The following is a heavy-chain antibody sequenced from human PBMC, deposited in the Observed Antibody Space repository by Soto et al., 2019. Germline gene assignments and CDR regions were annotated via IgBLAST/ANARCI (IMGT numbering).Heavy chain of an antibody. CDR2: IAYDGRNK. Sequence: GGSLRLSCAASGFTFSSYAIHWVRQAPGKGLEWVAVIAYDGRNKYYADSVKGRFTISRDNSKNTLYLQMNSLRIEYTAVYYCARELERVFDYWGQGTLVTVSS. J-gene: IGHJ4*02. V-gene: IGHV3-30*04. D-gene: IGHD1-1*01. CDR3: ARELERVFDY. CDR1: GFTFSSYA.